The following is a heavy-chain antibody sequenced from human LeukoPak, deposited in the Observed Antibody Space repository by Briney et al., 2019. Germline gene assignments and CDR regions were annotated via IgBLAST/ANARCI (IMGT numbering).Heavy chain of an antibody. J-gene: IGHJ3*02. CDR3: ASSRVVRSFDI. V-gene: IGHV3-48*04. CDR2: ISDSTTTI. D-gene: IGHD2-21*01. CDR1: GFTFSTYS. Sequence: GGSLRLSCAASGFTFSTYSMNWVRQAPGKGLEWVSYISDSTTTIYYADSVKGRFTISRDNAKNSLYLQMNSLRAEDTAVYYCASSRVVRSFDIWGQGTMVTVSS.